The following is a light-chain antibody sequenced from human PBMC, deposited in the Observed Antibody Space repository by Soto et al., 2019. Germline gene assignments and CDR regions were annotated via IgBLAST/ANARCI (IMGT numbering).Light chain of an antibody. V-gene: IGKV1-12*01. J-gene: IGKJ4*01. CDR2: TAS. Sequence: DIQMTQSPSSVSASVGDRVTITCRASQDINKWLAWYQQKPGLAPNLVIYTASRLHGGGPSRFSGSESGTDFTLTISSLQPEDVATYYCQQGKSFPLTFGGRTKVDIK. CDR3: QQGKSFPLT. CDR1: QDINKW.